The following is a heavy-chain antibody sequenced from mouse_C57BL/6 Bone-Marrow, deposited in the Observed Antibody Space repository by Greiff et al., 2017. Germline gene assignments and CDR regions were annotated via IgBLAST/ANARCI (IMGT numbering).Heavy chain of an antibody. J-gene: IGHJ2*01. CDR3: ARYGYGSPFDY. CDR1: GYTFTSYW. Sequence: QVQLKQSGAELVMPGASVKLSCKASGYTFTSYWMHWVKQRPGQGLEWIGEIDPSDSYTNYNQKFKGKSTLTVDKSSSTAYMQLSSLTSEDSAVYYCARYGYGSPFDYWGQGTTLTVSS. V-gene: IGHV1-69*01. CDR2: IDPSDSYT. D-gene: IGHD1-1*01.